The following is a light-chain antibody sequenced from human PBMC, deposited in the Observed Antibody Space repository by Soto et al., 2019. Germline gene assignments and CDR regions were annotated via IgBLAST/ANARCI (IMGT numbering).Light chain of an antibody. CDR1: SSDVGAYTY. Sequence: QSVLTQPASVSGSPGQSITISCTGTSSDVGAYTYVSWYQQHPGKAPKLMIFEVSDRPSGVSNRFSGSMSGNTASLTISGLQAEDEADYYCSSYTTSNTLVFGGGTKLTVL. J-gene: IGLJ2*01. CDR3: SSYTTSNTLV. V-gene: IGLV2-14*01. CDR2: EVS.